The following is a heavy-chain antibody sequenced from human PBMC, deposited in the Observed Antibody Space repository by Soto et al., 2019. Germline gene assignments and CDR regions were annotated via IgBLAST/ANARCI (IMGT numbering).Heavy chain of an antibody. D-gene: IGHD6-19*01. CDR2: ISSSSSYI. CDR1: GFTFSSYS. CDR3: GIAVAGTGGFDY. J-gene: IGHJ4*02. Sequence: EVQLVEYGGGLVKPGGSLRLSCAASGFTFSSYSMNWVRQAPGKGLEWVSSISSSSSYIYYADSVKGRFTISRDNAKNSLYLQMNSLRAEDTAVYYCGIAVAGTGGFDYWGQGTLVTVSS. V-gene: IGHV3-21*01.